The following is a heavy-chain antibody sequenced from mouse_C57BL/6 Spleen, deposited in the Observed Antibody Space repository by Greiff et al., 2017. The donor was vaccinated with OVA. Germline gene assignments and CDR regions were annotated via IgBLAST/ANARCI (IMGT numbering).Heavy chain of an antibody. CDR3: ARPNYGSSYSFAY. Sequence: QVQLQQPGAELVKPGASVKMSCKASGYTFTSYWITWVKQRPGQGLEWIGDIYPGSGSTNYNEKFKSKATLTVDKSSSTAYMQLSSLTSEDSAVYYCARPNYGSSYSFAYWGQGTLVTVSA. V-gene: IGHV1-55*01. J-gene: IGHJ3*01. CDR1: GYTFTSYW. D-gene: IGHD1-1*01. CDR2: IYPGSGST.